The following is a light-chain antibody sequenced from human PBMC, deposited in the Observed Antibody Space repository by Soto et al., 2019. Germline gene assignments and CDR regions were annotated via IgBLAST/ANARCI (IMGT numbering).Light chain of an antibody. V-gene: IGKV1-13*02. CDR1: QDLRGA. J-gene: IGKJ5*01. Sequence: AIQVTQSPSSLSASVGDRVTMTCRASQDLRGALAWYQQKSGKPPNLLIYDVSTLEGGVTSTFSGSGSGTEFTLTISSLQPEDFETYNCQQFNSYPITFGRGTRLEIK. CDR2: DVS. CDR3: QQFNSYPIT.